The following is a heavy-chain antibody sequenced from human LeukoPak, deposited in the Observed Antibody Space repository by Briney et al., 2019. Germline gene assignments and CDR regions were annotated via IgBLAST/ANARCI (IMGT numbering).Heavy chain of an antibody. J-gene: IGHJ6*02. D-gene: IGHD2-2*01. Sequence: QPGGSLRLSCAASGFTLSNYEVTWVRQAPGKGLECISYISSSGDTRYYTDSVKGRFTISRDSARNSVGLQMNSLRAEDTAVYYCARDAVPAASYYYYGMDVWGQGTTVTVSS. CDR1: GFTLSNYE. CDR2: ISSSGDTR. V-gene: IGHV3-48*03. CDR3: ARDAVPAASYYYYGMDV.